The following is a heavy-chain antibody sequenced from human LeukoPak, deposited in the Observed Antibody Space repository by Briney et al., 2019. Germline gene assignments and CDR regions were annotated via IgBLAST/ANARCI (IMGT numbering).Heavy chain of an antibody. V-gene: IGHV4-59*01. CDR1: GGSSSSYY. D-gene: IGHD5-24*01. Sequence: SETLSLTCTVSGGSSSSYYWSWIRQPPEKGVEWIGYIYYSGSTNYNPSLKSRVSILVDTSKNQFSLRLSSVTAADTAVYYCARSGGDRVEMPTIIDYWGQGTLVTVSS. CDR2: IYYSGST. J-gene: IGHJ4*02. CDR3: ARSGGDRVEMPTIIDY.